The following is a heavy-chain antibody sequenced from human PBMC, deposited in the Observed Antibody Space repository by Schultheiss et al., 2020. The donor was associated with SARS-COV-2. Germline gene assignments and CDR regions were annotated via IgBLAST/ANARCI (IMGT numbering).Heavy chain of an antibody. V-gene: IGHV4-61*01. D-gene: IGHD2-15*01. CDR3: SRDSYCSGGSCFDWFFDL. CDR2: IYYSGST. CDR1: GGSISSSSYY. J-gene: IGHJ2*01. Sequence: SQTLSLTCTVSGGSISSSSYYWSWIRQTPGKGLEWIGYIYYSGSTNYNPSLRNRVTISADTSANQFSLKLRSLTAADTAVYYCSRDSYCSGGSCFDWFFDLWGRGTLVTVSS.